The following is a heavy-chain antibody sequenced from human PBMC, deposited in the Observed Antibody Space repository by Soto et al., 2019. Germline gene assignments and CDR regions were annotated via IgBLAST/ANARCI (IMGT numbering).Heavy chain of an antibody. V-gene: IGHV1-46*02. D-gene: IGHD1-26*01. CDR3: ARGSGTYTSWDY. Sequence: QVQLVQSGAELKKPGASVKLSCKASGYSFNGYYIHWVRQAPGQRLEWMGMTNPNGGATAYAQKFQGRVTMTRDTSTSTVDMEMTMQLSTLTSEDTAVYYCARGSGTYTSWDYWGQGTLVTVSS. CDR2: TNPNGGAT. CDR1: GYSFNGYY. J-gene: IGHJ4*02.